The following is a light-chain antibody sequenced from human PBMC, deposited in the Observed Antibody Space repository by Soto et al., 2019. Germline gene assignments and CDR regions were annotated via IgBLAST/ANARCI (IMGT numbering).Light chain of an antibody. CDR2: AAS. CDR1: QGISSY. V-gene: IGKV1-8*01. Sequence: AIRMTQSPSSLSASTGDRVTITCRASQGISSYLAWYQQKPGKAPKLLIYAASTLQSGVPTRFSGRGAGTDFTLTISSLQSEDFATYYCQQYYSYPRTFGQGNKVEIK. CDR3: QQYYSYPRT. J-gene: IGKJ1*01.